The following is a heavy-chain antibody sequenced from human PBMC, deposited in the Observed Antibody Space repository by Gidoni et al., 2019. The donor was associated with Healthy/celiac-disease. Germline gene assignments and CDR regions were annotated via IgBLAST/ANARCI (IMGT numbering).Heavy chain of an antibody. CDR3: ARGRSGSGYWYFDL. CDR1: AGSFSGYY. Sequence: QVQLQQWGAGRLKPSETLSLTCAVYAGSFSGYYWRWIRQPPGKGLEWIGEINHSGSTNYNPSLKSRVTISVDTSKNQFSLKLSSVTAADTAVYYCARGRSGSGYWYFDLWGRGTLVTVSS. D-gene: IGHD1-26*01. J-gene: IGHJ2*01. CDR2: INHSGST. V-gene: IGHV4-34*01.